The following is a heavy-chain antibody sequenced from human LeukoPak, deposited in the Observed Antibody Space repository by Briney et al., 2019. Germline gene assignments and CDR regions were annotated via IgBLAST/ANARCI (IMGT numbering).Heavy chain of an antibody. D-gene: IGHD6-13*01. V-gene: IGHV3-23*01. Sequence: GGSLRLSCAASGFTFSSYAMTWVRQAPGKGLEWVSSIRGSGDSTYYADSVKGRFTISRDNSKSTLFLQMNSLRVEDTAVYYCARVAGEAHTRLAAAGNINWFDPWGQGTLVTVSS. CDR1: GFTFSSYA. J-gene: IGHJ5*02. CDR2: IRGSGDST. CDR3: ARVAGEAHTRLAAAGNINWFDP.